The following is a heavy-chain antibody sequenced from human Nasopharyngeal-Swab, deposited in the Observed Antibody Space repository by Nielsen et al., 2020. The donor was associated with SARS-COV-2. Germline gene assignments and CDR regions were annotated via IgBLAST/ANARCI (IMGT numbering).Heavy chain of an antibody. CDR1: GFTFSSYA. D-gene: IGHD6-19*01. Sequence: GESLKISCAASGFTFSSYAMHWVRQAPGKGLEWVAVISYDGSNKYYADSVKGRFTISRDNSKNTLYLQMNSLRAEDTAVYYCAKTMYSSGWYPAAGAFDIWGQGTMVTVSS. CDR3: AKTMYSSGWYPAAGAFDI. CDR2: ISYDGSNK. J-gene: IGHJ3*02. V-gene: IGHV3-30*04.